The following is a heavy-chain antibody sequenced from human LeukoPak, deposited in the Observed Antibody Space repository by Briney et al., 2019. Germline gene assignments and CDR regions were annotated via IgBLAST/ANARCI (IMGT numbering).Heavy chain of an antibody. J-gene: IGHJ4*02. CDR2: ISGSGGST. Sequence: GGSLRLSCAASGFTFSSYAMSWVRQAPGKGLEWVSAISGSGGSTYYADSVKGRFTISRDNSKNTLYLQMNSLRAEDTAVYYCARDGELLWFGEPRYYFDYWGQGTLVTVSS. CDR3: ARDGELLWFGEPRYYFDY. V-gene: IGHV3-23*01. CDR1: GFTFSSYA. D-gene: IGHD3-10*01.